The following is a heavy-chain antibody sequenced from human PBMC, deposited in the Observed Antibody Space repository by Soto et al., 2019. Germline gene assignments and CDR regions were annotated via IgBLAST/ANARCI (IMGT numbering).Heavy chain of an antibody. Sequence: ASVKVSCETSGYTFNTYGINWVRQAPGQGLELMGWISAYDGKTTYAEKFQGRVTLTTDTSTSTAYMELRSLRSDDTAIYYCARDPHEFWTSYWFDPWGQGTPVTVSS. D-gene: IGHD3-3*01. J-gene: IGHJ5*02. V-gene: IGHV1-18*01. CDR1: GYTFNTYG. CDR2: ISAYDGKT. CDR3: ARDPHEFWTSYWFDP.